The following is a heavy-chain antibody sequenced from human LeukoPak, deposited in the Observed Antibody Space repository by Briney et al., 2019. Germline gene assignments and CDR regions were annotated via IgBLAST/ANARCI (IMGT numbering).Heavy chain of an antibody. CDR1: GGSISTSNYY. D-gene: IGHD6-13*01. J-gene: IGHJ4*02. V-gene: IGHV4-39*07. CDR2: IFYSGST. Sequence: SETLSLTCTVSGGSISTSNYYWGWIRQPPGKGLEWIGNIFYSGSTYYGPSLKSRLTISLDTSRNQFSLKLNSVTAADTAVYYCARGIAAAALFDYWDQGTLVTVSS. CDR3: ARGIAAAALFDY.